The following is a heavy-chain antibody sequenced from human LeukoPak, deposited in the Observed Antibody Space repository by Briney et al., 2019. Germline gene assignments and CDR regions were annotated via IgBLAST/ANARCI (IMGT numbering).Heavy chain of an antibody. V-gene: IGHV3-33*01. D-gene: IGHD3-22*01. CDR1: GFTFTSYG. CDR2: IWYDGSNK. Sequence: GRSLRLSCAASGFTFTSYGMHWVRQAPGKGLEWVAVIWYDGSNKYYADSVKGRFTISRDNSKNTLYLQMNSLRAEDTAVYYCARDRYYYDSSGYPYWFDPWGQGTLVTVSS. J-gene: IGHJ5*02. CDR3: ARDRYYYDSSGYPYWFDP.